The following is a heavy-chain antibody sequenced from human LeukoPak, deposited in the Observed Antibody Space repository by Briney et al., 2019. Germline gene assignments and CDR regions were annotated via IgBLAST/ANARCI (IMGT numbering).Heavy chain of an antibody. Sequence: HSGGSLRLSCAASGFTFSSYGMHWVRQAPGKGLEWVAVIWYDGSNKYYADSVKGRFTISRDNSKNTLYLQMNSLRAEDTAVYYCARDVDTGYFDYWGQGTLVTVSS. J-gene: IGHJ4*02. D-gene: IGHD5-18*01. CDR3: ARDVDTGYFDY. CDR1: GFTFSSYG. V-gene: IGHV3-33*01. CDR2: IWYDGSNK.